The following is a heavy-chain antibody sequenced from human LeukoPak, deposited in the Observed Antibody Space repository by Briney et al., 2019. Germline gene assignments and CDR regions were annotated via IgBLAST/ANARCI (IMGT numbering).Heavy chain of an antibody. V-gene: IGHV4-39*07. CDR3: ARAELVPLLWFGELEYSWFDP. CDR2: IYYTGST. Sequence: ASETLSLTCTVSGGSIISSSYYWGWIRQPPGKGLERIGSIYYTGSTYYNPSLRSRVTMSVDTSKNQFSLKLSSVTAADTAVYYCARAELVPLLWFGELEYSWFDPWGQGTLVTVSS. CDR1: GGSIISSSYY. J-gene: IGHJ5*02. D-gene: IGHD3-10*01.